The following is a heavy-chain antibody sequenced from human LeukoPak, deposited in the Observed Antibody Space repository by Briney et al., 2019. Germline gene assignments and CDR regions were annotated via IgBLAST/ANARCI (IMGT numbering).Heavy chain of an antibody. J-gene: IGHJ4*02. CDR2: IYYSGST. Sequence: SQTLSLTCTVSGGSISSGGYYWSWIRQHPGKGLEWIGYIYYSGSTYYNPPLKSRVTISVDTSKNQFSLNLSTVTAADTAVYHCATYSGSTHFDWWGQGTLVTVSS. V-gene: IGHV4-31*03. CDR3: ATYSGSTHFDW. CDR1: GGSISSGGYY. D-gene: IGHD1-26*01.